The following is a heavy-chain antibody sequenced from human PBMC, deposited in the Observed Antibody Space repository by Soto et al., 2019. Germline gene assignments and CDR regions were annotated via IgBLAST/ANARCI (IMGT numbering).Heavy chain of an antibody. CDR2: IIHTGST. CDR3: ARRYCSSTSCLAGFDP. CDR1: GGSFSSYY. Sequence: PSETLSLTCAVYGGSFSSYYWSWIRQPPGKGLEWIGEIIHTGSTKYKPSLKSRVTISVDTSKNQFSLKLTSVTAADTALYYCARRYCSSTSCLAGFDPWGRGTLVTVSS. D-gene: IGHD2-2*01. V-gene: IGHV4-34*12. J-gene: IGHJ5*02.